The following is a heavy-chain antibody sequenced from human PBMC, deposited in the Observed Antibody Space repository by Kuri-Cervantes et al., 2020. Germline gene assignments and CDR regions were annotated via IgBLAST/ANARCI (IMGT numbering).Heavy chain of an antibody. V-gene: IGHV3-30-3*01. CDR1: GFPFSGYA. J-gene: IGHJ3*02. CDR2: ISYDGSNK. D-gene: IGHD3-9*01. Sequence: CAASGFPFSGYAMSWVRQAPGKGLEWVSVISYDGSNKYYADSVKGRFTISRDNSKNTLYLQMNSLRAEDTAVYYCAKETLPPSAGYYSFAYNIWGQGTVVTVSS. CDR3: AKETLPPSAGYYSFAYNI.